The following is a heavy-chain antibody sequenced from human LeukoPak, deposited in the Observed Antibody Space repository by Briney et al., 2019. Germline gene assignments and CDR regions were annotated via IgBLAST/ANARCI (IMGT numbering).Heavy chain of an antibody. CDR3: ARGRKSITTAGGYFDL. J-gene: IGHJ2*01. V-gene: IGHV4-34*01. CDR2: INHSGGT. CDR1: GGSFSGYY. D-gene: IGHD3-10*01. Sequence: SETLSLTCAVYGGSFSGYYWSWIRQPPGKGLEWIGEINHSGGTNYSPSLKSRVTISVDTSQNHFSLKLSSVTAADTAVYYCARGRKSITTAGGYFDLWGRGTLVTVSS.